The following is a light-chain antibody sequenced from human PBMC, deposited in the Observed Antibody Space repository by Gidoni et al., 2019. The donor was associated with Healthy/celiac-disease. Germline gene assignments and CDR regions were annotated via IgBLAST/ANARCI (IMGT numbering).Light chain of an antibody. J-gene: IGLJ2*01. V-gene: IGLV1-40*01. CDR3: QSYDSSLSGSKVV. CDR2: GNS. Sequence: QSVLTQPPSVSGAPGQIVTIPCTGSSSNIGAGYDVHWYQQLPGTAPKLLIYGNSNRPSGVPDRFSGSKSGTSASLAITGLQAEDEADYYCQSYDSSLSGSKVVFGGGTKLTVL. CDR1: SSNIGAGYD.